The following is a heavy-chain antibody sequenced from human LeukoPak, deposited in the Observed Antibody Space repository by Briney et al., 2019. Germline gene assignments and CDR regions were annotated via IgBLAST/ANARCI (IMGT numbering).Heavy chain of an antibody. Sequence: SATLSLTCTVSGGSISSFYWSWIRQPAGEGLEWIGRIYSSGSTNYNPSLKSRVIMSVDTSKNQFSLNLTSVTAADTAVYYCARDLVGSGYASRWYYYMDVWGRGTTVTVSS. CDR1: GGSISSFY. CDR3: ARDLVGSGYASRWYYYMDV. CDR2: IYSSGST. J-gene: IGHJ6*03. V-gene: IGHV4-4*07. D-gene: IGHD5-12*01.